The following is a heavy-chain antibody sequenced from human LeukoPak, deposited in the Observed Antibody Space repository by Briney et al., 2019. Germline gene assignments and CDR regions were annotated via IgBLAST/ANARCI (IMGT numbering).Heavy chain of an antibody. J-gene: IGHJ4*02. CDR1: GFTFSSYE. CDR3: AKGPHSGL. Sequence: QPGGSLRLSCAASGFTFSSYEMNWVRQAPGKGLEWVSHVSSSGSIIYYADSVKGRFTISRDNAKNSLYLQMNSLRAEGTAVYYCAKGPHSGLWGQGTLVTVSS. CDR2: VSSSGSII. D-gene: IGHD3-22*01. V-gene: IGHV3-48*03.